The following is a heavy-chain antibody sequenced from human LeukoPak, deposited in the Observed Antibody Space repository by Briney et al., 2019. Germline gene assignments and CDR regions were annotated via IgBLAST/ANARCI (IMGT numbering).Heavy chain of an antibody. CDR1: GFTFSSYS. Sequence: GGSLRLSCAASGFTFSSYSMNWVRQAPGKGLEWVSSISSSSSYIYYTDSVKGRFTISRDNAKNSLYLQMNSLRAEDTAVYYCARAFGVAPYYYGMDVWGQGTTVTVSS. D-gene: IGHD3-3*01. V-gene: IGHV3-21*01. CDR3: ARAFGVAPYYYGMDV. CDR2: ISSSSSYI. J-gene: IGHJ6*02.